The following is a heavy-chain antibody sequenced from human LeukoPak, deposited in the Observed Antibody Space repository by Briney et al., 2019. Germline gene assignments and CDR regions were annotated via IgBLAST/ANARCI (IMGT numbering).Heavy chain of an antibody. D-gene: IGHD1-1*01. CDR2: ISGSGGST. J-gene: IGHJ3*02. V-gene: IGHV3-23*01. CDR1: GFTFSSYW. Sequence: GGSLRLSCAASGFTFSSYWMSWVRQAPGEGLEWVSAISGSGGSTYYADSVKGRFTISRDNSKNTLYLQMNSLRAEDTAVYYCAKDLELEDAFDIWGQGTMVTVSS. CDR3: AKDLELEDAFDI.